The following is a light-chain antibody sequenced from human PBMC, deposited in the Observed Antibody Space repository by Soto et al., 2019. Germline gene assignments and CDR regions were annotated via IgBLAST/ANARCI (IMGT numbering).Light chain of an antibody. CDR1: QSISSN. Sequence: EIVMTQSAATLSVSKRERATLSCRASQSISSNLAWYQQKPGQAPRLLIYGASTRATGIPERFSGSGSGTEFTLTISSLQSEDFAVYYCQQYNDWPPWPFGQGTKADI. CDR2: GAS. V-gene: IGKV3D-15*01. J-gene: IGKJ1*01. CDR3: QQYNDWPPWP.